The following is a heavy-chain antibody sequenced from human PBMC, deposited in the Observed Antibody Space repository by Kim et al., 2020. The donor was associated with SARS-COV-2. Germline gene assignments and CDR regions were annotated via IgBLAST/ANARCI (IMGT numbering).Heavy chain of an antibody. CDR2: ITKNSKTI. J-gene: IGHJ3*02. CDR3: VRDRMGGAFDI. CDR1: GFSFSVYD. V-gene: IGHV3-48*02. Sequence: GGSLRLSCATSGFSFSVYDMNWVRQAPGKGLEWLSFITKNSKTIFYADSVKGRFTISRDKAKNSLYLQMNRPRDEETAVYYCVRDRMGGAFDIWGQGSMV. D-gene: IGHD3-16*01.